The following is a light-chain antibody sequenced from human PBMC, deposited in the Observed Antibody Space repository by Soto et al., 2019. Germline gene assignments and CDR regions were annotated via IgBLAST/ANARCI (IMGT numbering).Light chain of an antibody. CDR3: QQYENLPT. Sequence: VQMTQSPSSVSASVGDSVTITCRASQDISSWLAWYQQKPGKAPNLLIYAASSLQSGVPSRFSGSGSGTDFTLTISGLQPEDIATYYCQQYENLPTFGQGTRLEIK. CDR1: QDISSW. V-gene: IGKV1-12*01. CDR2: AAS. J-gene: IGKJ5*01.